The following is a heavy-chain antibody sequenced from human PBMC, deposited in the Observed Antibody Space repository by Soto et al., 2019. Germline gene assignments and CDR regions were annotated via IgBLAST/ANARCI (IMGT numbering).Heavy chain of an antibody. J-gene: IGHJ6*02. CDR1: GGSISSYY. CDR2: IYTSGST. D-gene: IGHD3-16*01. CDR3: ARDPLGLYYYYGMDV. Sequence: SETPSLTCTVSGGSISSYYWSWIRQPAGKGLEWIGRIYTSGSTNYNPSLKSRVTMPVDTSKNQFSLKLSSVTAADTAVYYCARDPLGLYYYYGMDVWGQGTTVTVSS. V-gene: IGHV4-4*07.